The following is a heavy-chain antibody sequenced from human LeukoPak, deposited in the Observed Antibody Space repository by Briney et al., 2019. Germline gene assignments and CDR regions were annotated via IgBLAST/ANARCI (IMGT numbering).Heavy chain of an antibody. J-gene: IGHJ4*02. D-gene: IGHD4-17*01. Sequence: GGSLRLSCAASGFTVSSNYMSWVRQAPRKGLEWVSVIYSGGSTYYADSVKGRFTISRDNSKNTLYLQMNSLRAEDTAVYYCARIAGDYGEFDYWGQGTLVTVSS. V-gene: IGHV3-66*01. CDR3: ARIAGDYGEFDY. CDR2: IYSGGST. CDR1: GFTVSSNY.